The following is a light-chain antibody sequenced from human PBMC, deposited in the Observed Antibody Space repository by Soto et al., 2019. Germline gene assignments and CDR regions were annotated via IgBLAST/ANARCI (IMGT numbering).Light chain of an antibody. V-gene: IGLV2-14*01. CDR3: SSYTSSSTVV. CDR1: SSDVGGYNY. Sequence: VLTQPASVSGSPGQSITISCTGTSSDVGGYNYVSWYQQHPGKAPKLMIYEVSNRPSGVSNRFSGSKSGNTASLTISGLQAEDEADYYCSSYTSSSTVVFGGGTK. J-gene: IGLJ2*01. CDR2: EVS.